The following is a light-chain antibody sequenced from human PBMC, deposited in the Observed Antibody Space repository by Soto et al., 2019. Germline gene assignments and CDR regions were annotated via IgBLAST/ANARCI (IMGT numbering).Light chain of an antibody. CDR2: LGS. CDR1: QSLLHSNGNNY. CDR3: MQALQTPLT. V-gene: IGKV2-28*01. J-gene: IGKJ5*01. Sequence: VMTQSPLSLPVTPGEPASISCRSSQSLLHSNGNNYFDWYLQKPGQSPQLLIYLGSNRASGVPDRFSGSGSGTDFTLKISRVEAEDVGVYYCMQALQTPLTFGQGTRLEIK.